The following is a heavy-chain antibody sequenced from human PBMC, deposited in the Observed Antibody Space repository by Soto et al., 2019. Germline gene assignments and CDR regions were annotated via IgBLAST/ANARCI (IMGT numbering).Heavy chain of an antibody. CDR1: GGTFSSYT. J-gene: IGHJ6*02. V-gene: IGHV1-69*02. CDR3: ASTLGYYYYYYGMDV. CDR2: IIPILGIA. Sequence: QVQLVQSGAEVKKPGSSVKVSCKASGGTFSSYTISWVRQAPGQGLEWMGRIIPILGIANYAQKFQGRVTITADKSTSTAYMELSSLRSEDTAVYYCASTLGYYYYYYGMDVWGQGTTVTVSS.